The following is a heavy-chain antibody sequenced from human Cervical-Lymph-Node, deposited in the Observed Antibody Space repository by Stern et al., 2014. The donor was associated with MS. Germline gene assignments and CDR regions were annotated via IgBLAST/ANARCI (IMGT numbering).Heavy chain of an antibody. CDR3: AKTKWDDF. D-gene: IGHD1-26*01. V-gene: IGHV3-48*01. Sequence: LVESGGGLVQPGGSLRLSCAASGFTFSGYSMNWVRQAPGKGLEWISYISSGSSTIYYADSVKGRFTISRDNARNSLFLQMDSLRTDDTAIYYCAKTKWDDFWGQGTLVTVSS. CDR2: ISSGSSTI. CDR1: GFTFSGYS. J-gene: IGHJ4*02.